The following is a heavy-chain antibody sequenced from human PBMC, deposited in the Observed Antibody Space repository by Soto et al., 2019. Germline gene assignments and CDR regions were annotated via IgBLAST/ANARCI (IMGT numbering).Heavy chain of an antibody. J-gene: IGHJ4*02. Sequence: QVHLVQSGAEVRKPGASVKVSCKGSGYTFTTYGITWVRQAPGQGLEWMGWISAHNGNTNYAQKLQGRVTVTRDTSTSTAYMELRNLRSDDTAAYYCARGRYGDYWGQGALVTVSS. V-gene: IGHV1-18*01. CDR2: ISAHNGNT. CDR3: ARGRYGDY. CDR1: GYTFTTYG. D-gene: IGHD1-1*01.